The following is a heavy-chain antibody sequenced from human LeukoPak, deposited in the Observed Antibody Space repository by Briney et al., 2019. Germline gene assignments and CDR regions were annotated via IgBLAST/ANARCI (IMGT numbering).Heavy chain of an antibody. CDR2: IYTSGST. CDR1: GGSIRSGIYE. Sequence: LALPLSGFGGSIRSGIYEWGWIRPRAGKGVEWIGRIYTSGSTNYNPSLHSRVTISVDTSKNQLPLNRSSVTAADTAVYYCARDPGSSWCPFDYWGQGTLVTVSS. D-gene: IGHD6-13*01. CDR3: ARDPGSSWCPFDY. J-gene: IGHJ4*02. V-gene: IGHV4-61*02.